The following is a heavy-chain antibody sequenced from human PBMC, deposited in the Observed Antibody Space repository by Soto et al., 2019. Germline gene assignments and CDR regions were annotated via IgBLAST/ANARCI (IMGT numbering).Heavy chain of an antibody. J-gene: IGHJ4*02. CDR2: ISANGQGI. V-gene: IGHV3-23*01. D-gene: IGHD1-7*01. CDR3: GKDRNYPRDQFDY. Sequence: GGSLRLSCAASGFTFSTYALSWVRQAPGKGLEWVSAISANGQGIYYADAVRGRFTISRDNSKNTIFLHMDSLRAEDTAVYYCGKDRNYPRDQFDYWGQGTLVTVSS. CDR1: GFTFSTYA.